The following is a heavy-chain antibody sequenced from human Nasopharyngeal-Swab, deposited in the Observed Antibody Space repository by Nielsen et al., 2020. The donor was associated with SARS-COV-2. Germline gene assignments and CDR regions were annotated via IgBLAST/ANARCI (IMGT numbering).Heavy chain of an antibody. CDR2: ISYDGSKK. V-gene: IGHV3-30-3*01. Sequence: GGSLRLSCAASGFTLSSYAMPWVRQAPGKGLEWVAVISYDGSKKYYADSVKGRFTISRDNSKDTLYLQMNSLRAEDTAVYYCARDQGSSWYTYYYYYGMDVWGQGTTVTVSS. CDR3: ARDQGSSWYTYYYYYGMDV. J-gene: IGHJ6*02. D-gene: IGHD6-13*01. CDR1: GFTLSSYA.